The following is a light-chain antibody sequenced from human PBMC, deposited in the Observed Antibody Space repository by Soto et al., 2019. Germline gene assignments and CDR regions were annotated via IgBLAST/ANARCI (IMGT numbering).Light chain of an antibody. CDR3: SSYTSSSTLSV. CDR1: SSDFGGYNY. Sequence: QSVLTQPASVSGSPGQSITISCTGTSSDFGGYNYVSWYQQHPGKAPKLMIYDVSNRPSGVSNRFSGSKSGNTASLTISGLQAEDEADYYCSSYTSSSTLSVFGPGTKVTVL. V-gene: IGLV2-14*01. CDR2: DVS. J-gene: IGLJ1*01.